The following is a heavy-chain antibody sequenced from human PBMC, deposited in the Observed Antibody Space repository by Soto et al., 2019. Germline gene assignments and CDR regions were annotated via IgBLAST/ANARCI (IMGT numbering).Heavy chain of an antibody. CDR1: GFTFRAYW. Sequence: EVQLVESGGGLVQPGGSLRLSCAASGFTFRAYWMHWVRQAPGEGLVCVSRINSDGTTTNYADSLKGRFPISRDNAENTLYLQMSSPRAEDTAVYYCARGELATIWPLAYWGQGVLVTVSS. CDR2: INSDGTTT. CDR3: ARGELATIWPLAY. D-gene: IGHD5-12*01. V-gene: IGHV3-74*01. J-gene: IGHJ4*02.